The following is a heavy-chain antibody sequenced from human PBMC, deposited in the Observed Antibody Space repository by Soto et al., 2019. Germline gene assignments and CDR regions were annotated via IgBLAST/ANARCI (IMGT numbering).Heavy chain of an antibody. CDR3: AGGTDSKKVAC. CDR2: FYYTGRT. D-gene: IGHD3-22*01. CDR1: GGSVSSEHYY. V-gene: IGHV4-61*03. Sequence: QVQLQESGPGLVKSSETLSLTCTVSGGSVSSEHYYWNWIRQPPGKGLEWIGYFYYTGRTNYNPSLESRRDMSVYRAKDHVTQKLRSVSAADTAVYYCAGGTDSKKVACWGQGTLVTVSS. J-gene: IGHJ4*02.